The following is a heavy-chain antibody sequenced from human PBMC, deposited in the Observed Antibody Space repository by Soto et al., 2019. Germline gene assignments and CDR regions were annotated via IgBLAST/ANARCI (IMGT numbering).Heavy chain of an antibody. CDR2: ITHSGST. D-gene: IGHD2-15*01. J-gene: IGHJ5*02. V-gene: IGHV4-34*01. CDR1: GGSFSGYC. Sequence: QVQLQQWGAGLLKPSETLSLTCAVYGGSFSGYCWSWIRQPPGKGLEWIGEITHSGSTNYNPSLRRRVTISVDTSKNHFSLKLSSVSAADTAVYYCARSPAYCSGGSCYSNNWFDPWGQGSLVTVSS. CDR3: ARSPAYCSGGSCYSNNWFDP.